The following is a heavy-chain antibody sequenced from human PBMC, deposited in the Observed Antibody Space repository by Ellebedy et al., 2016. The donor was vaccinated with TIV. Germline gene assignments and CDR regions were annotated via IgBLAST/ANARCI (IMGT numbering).Heavy chain of an antibody. CDR2: IWYDGSNK. D-gene: IGHD3-22*01. Sequence: GGSLRLXXAASGFTFSSYGMHWVRQAPGKGLEWVAVIWYDGSNKYYADSVKGRFTISRDNSKNTLYLQMNSLRAEDTAVYYCARSTYYYDSSGYTGWANFDYWGQGTLVTVSS. CDR3: ARSTYYYDSSGYTGWANFDY. V-gene: IGHV3-33*01. J-gene: IGHJ4*02. CDR1: GFTFSSYG.